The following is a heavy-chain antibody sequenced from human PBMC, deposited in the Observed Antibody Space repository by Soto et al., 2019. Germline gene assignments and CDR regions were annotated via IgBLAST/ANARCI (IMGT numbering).Heavy chain of an antibody. CDR3: AKPRSSLEWPPFDP. J-gene: IGHJ5*02. V-gene: IGHV3-30*18. CDR2: IKSDGFST. Sequence: QVKLVESGGGVVQPGRSLRLSCVASGFAFKSYGMHWVRQAPGKGPEWVAVIKSDGFSTDYVDSVKGRFAIFRDNSRNTLYLQMNNLRIEDTGVYDCAKPRSSLEWPPFDPWGHGTRVTVSS. D-gene: IGHD3-3*01. CDR1: GFAFKSYG.